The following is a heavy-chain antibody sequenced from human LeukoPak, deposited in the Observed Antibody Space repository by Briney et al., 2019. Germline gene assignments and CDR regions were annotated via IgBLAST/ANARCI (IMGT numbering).Heavy chain of an antibody. CDR2: IKQDGSEK. V-gene: IGHV3-7*01. J-gene: IGHJ3*02. D-gene: IGHD3-22*01. CDR1: GFTFSSYW. Sequence: GGSLRLSCAASGFTFSSYWMSWVRQAPGKGLEWVANIKQDGSEKYYVDSVKGRFTISRDNAKNSLCLQMNSLRAEDTAVYFCARDIPGLYYYDSSGPIWGQGTMVTVSS. CDR3: ARDIPGLYYYDSSGPI.